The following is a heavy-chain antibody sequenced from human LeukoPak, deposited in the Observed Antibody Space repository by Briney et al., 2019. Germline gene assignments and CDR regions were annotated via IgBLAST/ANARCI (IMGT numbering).Heavy chain of an antibody. CDR3: ARGEAPLGSSSWGA. D-gene: IGHD6-13*01. CDR1: GYTFTSYD. J-gene: IGHJ4*02. Sequence: ASVKVPCKASGYTFTSYDINWVRQATGQGLEWMGWMNPNSGNTGYAQKFQGKVTMTRNTSISTAYMELSSLRPEDAAVYYCARGEAPLGSSSWGAWGQGTLVTVSS. CDR2: MNPNSGNT. V-gene: IGHV1-8*01.